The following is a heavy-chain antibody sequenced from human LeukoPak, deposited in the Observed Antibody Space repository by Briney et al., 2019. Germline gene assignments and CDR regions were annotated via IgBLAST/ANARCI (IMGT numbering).Heavy chain of an antibody. J-gene: IGHJ4*02. CDR1: GFTFSSYA. CDR3: ATNIYGSGRPLYYFDY. D-gene: IGHD3-10*01. Sequence: PGGSLRLSCAASGFTFSSYAMHWVRQAPGKGLEWVAVISYDGSNKYYADSVKGRFTISRDNSKNTLYLQMNSLRAEDTAVYYCATNIYGSGRPLYYFDYWGQGTLVTVSS. V-gene: IGHV3-30-3*01. CDR2: ISYDGSNK.